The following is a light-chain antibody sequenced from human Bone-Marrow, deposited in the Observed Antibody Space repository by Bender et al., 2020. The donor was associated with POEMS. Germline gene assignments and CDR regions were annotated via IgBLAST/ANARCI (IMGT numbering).Light chain of an antibody. CDR3: CSYAGRNTYVI. V-gene: IGLV2-23*02. CDR2: EVI. J-gene: IGLJ2*01. Sequence: QSALTQPASVSGSPGQSITISCTGTNSDVGSYNLVSWYLQHPGKAPKLIIYEVIKRPSGVSSRFSGSKSGNTASLTISGLLAEDEAEYFCCSYAGRNTYVIFGGGTKLTVL. CDR1: NSDVGSYNL.